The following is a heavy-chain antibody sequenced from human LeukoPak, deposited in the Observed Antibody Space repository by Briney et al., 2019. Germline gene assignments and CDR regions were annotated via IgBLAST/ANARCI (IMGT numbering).Heavy chain of an antibody. CDR2: INHTGDT. V-gene: IGHV4-34*01. D-gene: IGHD2-15*01. CDR3: ARYRGVVGIDY. Sequence: SETLSLTCAVYGGSFSGYYWSWIRQPPGKGLEWIGEINHTGDTKYNPSLKSRVTISADTSKNQFSLKLRSVTAADTAVYYCARYRGVVGIDYWGQGTLVTVSS. J-gene: IGHJ4*02. CDR1: GGSFSGYY.